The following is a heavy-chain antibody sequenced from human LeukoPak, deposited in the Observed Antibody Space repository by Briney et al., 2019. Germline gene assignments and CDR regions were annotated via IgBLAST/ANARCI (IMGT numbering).Heavy chain of an antibody. Sequence: GGSLRLSCAASGFTFSSFGMHWVRQAPGKGLEWVAVVSNDGSNKYYADSVKGRFTISRDNSKDTLYLQMDSLRAEDTAVYYCAKDRCRLGDCYFDYWGQGTLVTVSS. CDR1: GFTFSSFG. CDR2: VSNDGSNK. V-gene: IGHV3-30*18. CDR3: AKDRCRLGDCYFDY. J-gene: IGHJ4*02. D-gene: IGHD2-21*02.